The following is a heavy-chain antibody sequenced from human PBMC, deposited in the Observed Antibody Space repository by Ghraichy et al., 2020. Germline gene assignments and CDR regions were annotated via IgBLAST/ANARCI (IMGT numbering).Heavy chain of an antibody. CDR3: ATVTVGSYDILTGYYNDPYYFDY. J-gene: IGHJ4*02. D-gene: IGHD3-9*01. Sequence: ASVKVSCKVSGYTLTELSMHWVRQAPGKGLEWMGGFDPEDGETIYAQKFQGRVTMTEDTSTDTAYMELSSLRSEDTAVYYCATVTVGSYDILTGYYNDPYYFDYWGQGTLVTVSS. CDR2: FDPEDGET. V-gene: IGHV1-24*01. CDR1: GYTLTELS.